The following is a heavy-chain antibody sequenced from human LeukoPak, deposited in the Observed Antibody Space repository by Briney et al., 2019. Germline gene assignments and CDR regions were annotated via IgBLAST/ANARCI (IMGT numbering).Heavy chain of an antibody. Sequence: PGGSLKLSCAATGFTFSDYYMTWVRRDPGKGLEWISHISGRSTDTNYADSVKGRFTISRDNAKDSLYLQMNSLRVEDAAVYYCARDSAGTCSGAGCDPDDFDYWGQGTLVTVSS. CDR1: GFTFSDYY. V-gene: IGHV3-11*06. D-gene: IGHD2-15*01. CDR2: ISGRSTDT. J-gene: IGHJ4*02. CDR3: ARDSAGTCSGAGCDPDDFDY.